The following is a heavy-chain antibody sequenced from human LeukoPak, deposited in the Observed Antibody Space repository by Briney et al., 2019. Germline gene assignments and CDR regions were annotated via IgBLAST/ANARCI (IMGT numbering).Heavy chain of an antibody. CDR2: IISSGST. D-gene: IGHD3-3*01. V-gene: IGHV4-59*08. J-gene: IGHJ5*02. CDR3: ARGHYDLNT. CDR1: GASVSNYY. Sequence: SETLSLTCTVSGASVSNYYWSWIREPPGKGLEWIGYIISSGSTNYNPSLKSRVTISLDTSNNQFSLTLTSVTAADTAVYYCARGHYDLNTWGQGTLVTVSS.